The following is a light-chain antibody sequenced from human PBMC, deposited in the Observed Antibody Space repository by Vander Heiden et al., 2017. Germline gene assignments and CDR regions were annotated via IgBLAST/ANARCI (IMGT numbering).Light chain of an antibody. CDR2: AAS. CDR3: QQSYSTPYT. J-gene: IGKJ2*01. V-gene: IGKV1-39*01. Sequence: DIQMTQPPSSLSASVGDRVTITCRASQSISSYLNWYQQKPGKAPKLLIYAASSLQSGVPSRFSGSGSGTDFTLTISSLQPEDFATYYCQQSYSTPYTFGQRTKLEIK. CDR1: QSISSY.